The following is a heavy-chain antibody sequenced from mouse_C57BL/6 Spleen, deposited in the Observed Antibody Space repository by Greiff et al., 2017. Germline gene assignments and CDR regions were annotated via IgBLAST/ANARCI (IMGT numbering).Heavy chain of an antibody. CDR3: ARGETAQATGFAY. Sequence: QVQLQQSGAELARPGASVKLSCKASGYTFTSYGISWVKQRTGQGLEWIGEIYPRSGNTYYNEKFKGKDTLTADKSSSTAYMELRSLTSEDSAVYFCARGETAQATGFAYWGQGTLVTVSA. V-gene: IGHV1-81*01. D-gene: IGHD3-2*02. CDR1: GYTFTSYG. J-gene: IGHJ3*01. CDR2: IYPRSGNT.